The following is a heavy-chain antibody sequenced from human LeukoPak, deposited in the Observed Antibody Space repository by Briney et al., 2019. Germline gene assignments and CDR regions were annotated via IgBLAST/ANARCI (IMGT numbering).Heavy chain of an antibody. D-gene: IGHD3-10*01. V-gene: IGHV3-30*18. J-gene: IGHJ6*02. CDR3: AKDHIGGSGSYYYYGMDI. CDR2: ISYDGSNK. CDR1: GLTFSSYG. Sequence: GGSLRLSCAASGLTFSSYGMHWVRQAPGKGLEWVAVISYDGSNKYYVDSVKGRFTISRDSSKNTLYLQMNSLRAEDTAVYYCAKDHIGGSGSYYYYGMDIWGQGTTVTVSS.